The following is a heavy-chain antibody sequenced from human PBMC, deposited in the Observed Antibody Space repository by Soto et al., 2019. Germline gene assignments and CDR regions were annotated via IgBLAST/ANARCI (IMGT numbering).Heavy chain of an antibody. Sequence: QVQLQQWGAGLLKPSETLSLTCAVYGGSFSGYYWSWIRQPPGKGLEWIGEINHSGSTNYNPSLMSGVTISVDASKTQFSLKLSPVAAADTAVYYGARGFRGYCSGGSCYSAGWFDPWGQGTLVTVSS. J-gene: IGHJ5*02. V-gene: IGHV4-34*01. CDR3: ARGFRGYCSGGSCYSAGWFDP. CDR1: GGSFSGYY. D-gene: IGHD2-15*01. CDR2: INHSGST.